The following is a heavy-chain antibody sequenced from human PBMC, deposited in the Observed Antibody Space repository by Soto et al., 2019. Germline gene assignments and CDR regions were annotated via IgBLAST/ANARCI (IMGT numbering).Heavy chain of an antibody. J-gene: IGHJ5*02. V-gene: IGHV3-23*01. CDR2: ISDSGGST. Sequence: GGSLRLSCAASGFTFSNFGMSWVRQAPGKGLEWLSGISDSGGSTNYADSVKGRFTIARDNSKNTLYLQMNSLRAEDTVVYYCAKWMGLIEAVLEDTPYNWFDPWGQGTLVTVSS. D-gene: IGHD6-19*01. CDR3: AKWMGLIEAVLEDTPYNWFDP. CDR1: GFTFSNFG.